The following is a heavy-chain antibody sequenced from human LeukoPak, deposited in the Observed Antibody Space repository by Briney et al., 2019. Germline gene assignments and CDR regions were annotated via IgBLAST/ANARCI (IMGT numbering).Heavy chain of an antibody. J-gene: IGHJ4*02. Sequence: ASVKVSCKASGYTFTSYDINWVRQATGQGLEWMGWMNPNSGNTGYAQKFQGRVTMTRNTSISTAYMELSSLRSEDTAVYYCARGDSGYDMIAAAGTADYWGQGTLVTVSS. CDR1: GYTFTSYD. D-gene: IGHD6-13*01. CDR2: MNPNSGNT. V-gene: IGHV1-8*01. CDR3: ARGDSGYDMIAAAGTADY.